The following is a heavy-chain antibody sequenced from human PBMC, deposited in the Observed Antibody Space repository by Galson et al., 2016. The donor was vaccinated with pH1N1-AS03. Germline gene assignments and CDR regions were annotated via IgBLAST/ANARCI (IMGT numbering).Heavy chain of an antibody. CDR2: INPNTGVT. CDR3: ARETIVGASSIDF. D-gene: IGHD1-26*01. CDR1: GYIFAVYY. V-gene: IGHV1-2*06. Sequence: SVKVSCKASGYIFAVYYIHWVRQAPGQGLEWLGRINPNTGVTNFGQKVQGRVTMTGDTSINTAFMELTRLRSDDTAVYYCARETIVGASSIDFWGQGTLVTVSS. J-gene: IGHJ4*02.